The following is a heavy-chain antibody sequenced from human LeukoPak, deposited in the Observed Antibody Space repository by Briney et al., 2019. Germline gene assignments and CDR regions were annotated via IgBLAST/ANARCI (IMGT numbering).Heavy chain of an antibody. D-gene: IGHD3-22*01. CDR2: MNPNSGNT. J-gene: IGHJ3*02. V-gene: IGHV1-8*01. CDR1: GYTFTSYD. Sequence: ASVKVSRKASGYTFTSYDINWVRQATGQGLEWMGWMNPNSGNTGYAQKLQGRVTMTTDTSTSTAYMELRSLRSDDTAVYYCARGRDDSSGYYRDAFDIWGQGTMVTVSS. CDR3: ARGRDDSSGYYRDAFDI.